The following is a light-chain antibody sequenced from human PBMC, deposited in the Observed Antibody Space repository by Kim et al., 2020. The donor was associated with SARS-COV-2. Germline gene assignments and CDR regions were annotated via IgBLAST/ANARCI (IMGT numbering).Light chain of an antibody. V-gene: IGKV3-15*01. CDR2: DTS. J-gene: IGKJ2*01. CDR1: RSVGSN. CDR3: QQYINWPPYT. Sequence: DIVMTQSPVTLSVSPGESASLSCRASRSVGSNLAWYQHKPGQAPRLLIFDTSKRATGVPARFSGSGSGTLFTLTISDLQSEDFALYYCQQYINWPPYTFGQGTKLEIK.